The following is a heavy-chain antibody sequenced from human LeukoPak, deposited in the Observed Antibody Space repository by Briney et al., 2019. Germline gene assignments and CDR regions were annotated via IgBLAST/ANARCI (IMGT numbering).Heavy chain of an antibody. CDR3: ARGRGVINVNYFDY. CDR1: GYSFTNYW. V-gene: IGHV5-51*01. J-gene: IGHJ4*02. Sequence: GESLKISCKGSGYSFTNYWIGWVRQMPGKGLEWMGIIYPADCYTRYSPSFQGQVTISADKSISTAYLQWSSLKASDTAMYYCARGRGVINVNYFDYWGQGTLVTVSS. D-gene: IGHD3-10*01. CDR2: IYPADCYT.